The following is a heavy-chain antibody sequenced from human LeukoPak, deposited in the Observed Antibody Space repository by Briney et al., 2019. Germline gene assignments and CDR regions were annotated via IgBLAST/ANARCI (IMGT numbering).Heavy chain of an antibody. CDR3: ARVPSAGPYYYYGMDV. V-gene: IGHV3-33*01. J-gene: IGHJ6*02. D-gene: IGHD6-13*01. CDR1: GFTFSSYG. Sequence: GGSLRLSCAASGFTFSSYGMHRVRQAPGKGLEWVAVIWYDGSNKYYADSVKGRFTISRDNSKNTLYLQINSLRAEDTAVYYCARVPSAGPYYYYGMDVWGQGTTVTVSS. CDR2: IWYDGSNK.